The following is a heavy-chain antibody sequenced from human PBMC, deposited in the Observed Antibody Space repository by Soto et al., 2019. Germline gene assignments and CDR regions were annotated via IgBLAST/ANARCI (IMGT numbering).Heavy chain of an antibody. J-gene: IGHJ6*02. V-gene: IGHV1-69*13. CDR3: ARDPCGGDCYSGWDYYGMDV. Sequence: SVKVSCKASGGTFSSYAISWVRQAPGQGLEWMGGIIPIFGTANYAQKFQGRVTITADESTSTAYMELGSLRSEDTAVYYCARDPCGGDCYSGWDYYGMDVWGQGTTVTVSS. D-gene: IGHD2-21*02. CDR1: GGTFSSYA. CDR2: IIPIFGTA.